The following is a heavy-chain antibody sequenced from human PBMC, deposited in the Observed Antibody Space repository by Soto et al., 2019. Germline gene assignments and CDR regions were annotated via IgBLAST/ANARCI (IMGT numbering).Heavy chain of an antibody. CDR1: GFTFSSYA. J-gene: IGHJ4*01. CDR3: AKAGGLLQDDGMAE. Sequence: GGSLRLSCAASGFTFSSYAMSWVRQAPGKGLEWVSGISGSGGSTYYADSVKGRFTISRDNSKNTLYLQMNSLRAEDTAIYYWAKAGGLLQDDGMAEWGQRTPATVPS. V-gene: IGHV3-23*01. D-gene: IGHD3-10*01. CDR2: ISGSGGST.